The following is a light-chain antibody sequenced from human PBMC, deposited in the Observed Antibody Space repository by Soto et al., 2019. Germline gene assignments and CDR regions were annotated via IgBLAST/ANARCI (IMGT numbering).Light chain of an antibody. CDR2: WAS. J-gene: IGKJ2*01. CDR3: QQYYRANRP. Sequence: DIVMTQSPDSLAVSLGERATINCTSGRSLFYSPHNKSYLAWYQQKVGQPPQMLIYWASTRESGVPDRFRGSGSGTDFTLTISSLQADDVAVYYCQQYYRANRPFGQGTKV. CDR1: RSLFYSPHNKSY. V-gene: IGKV4-1*01.